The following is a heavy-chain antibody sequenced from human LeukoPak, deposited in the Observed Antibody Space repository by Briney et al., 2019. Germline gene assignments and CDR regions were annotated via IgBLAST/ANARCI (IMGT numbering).Heavy chain of an antibody. CDR3: ARLRRYCSGGSCYSFDY. Sequence: SETLSLTCAVYGGSFSGYYWSWIRQPPGKGLEWIGEINHSGSTNYNPSLRSRVTISVDTSKNQFSLKLSSVTAADTAVYYCARLRRYCSGGSCYSFDYWGQETLVTVSS. CDR2: INHSGST. J-gene: IGHJ4*02. V-gene: IGHV4-34*01. D-gene: IGHD2-15*01. CDR1: GGSFSGYY.